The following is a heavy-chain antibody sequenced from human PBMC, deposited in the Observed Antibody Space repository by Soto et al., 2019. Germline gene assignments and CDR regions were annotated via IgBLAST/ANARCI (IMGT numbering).Heavy chain of an antibody. J-gene: IGHJ4*02. V-gene: IGHV4-4*02. CDR1: GGSISSNHW. D-gene: IGHD2-15*01. CDR3: ARAGEMATHFDY. CDR2: IYHDDSN. Sequence: QVQLQESGPELVKPSGTLSLICTVSGGSISSNHWWSWVRQSPGKGLEWIGEIYHDDSNNYNPSLKSRVRISIDKSKTQISLKLSSVTAADTAVYYCARAGEMATHFDYWGQGSLVTVSS.